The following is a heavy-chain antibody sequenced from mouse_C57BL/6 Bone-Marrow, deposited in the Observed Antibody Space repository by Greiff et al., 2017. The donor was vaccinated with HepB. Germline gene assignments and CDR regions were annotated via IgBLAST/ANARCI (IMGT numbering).Heavy chain of an antibody. D-gene: IGHD3-3*01. Sequence: DVKLVESEGGLVQPGSSMKLSCTASGFTFSDYYMAWVRQVPEKGLEWVANINYDSSSTYYLDSLKSRFIISRDNAKNILYLQMSSLKSEDTATYYCARDRELGAMDYWGQGTSVTVSS. CDR3: ARDRELGAMDY. CDR1: GFTFSDYY. CDR2: INYDSSST. V-gene: IGHV5-16*01. J-gene: IGHJ4*01.